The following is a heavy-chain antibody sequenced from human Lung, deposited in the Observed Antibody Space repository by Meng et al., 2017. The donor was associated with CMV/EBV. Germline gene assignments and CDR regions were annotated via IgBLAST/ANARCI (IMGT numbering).Heavy chain of an antibody. D-gene: IGHD1-26*01. J-gene: IGHJ6*02. CDR1: GFTFSDYS. CDR3: ARDLYSGGYFGTGYYYGMNV. Sequence: SCAASGFTFSDYSMNWVRQAPGKGLEWVSSISSSSTYIHYADSLKGRFTISRDNAKNSVYLQMNSLRAEDTAVYYCARDLYSGGYFGTGYYYGMNVWGQGTTVTVSS. CDR2: ISSSSTYI. V-gene: IGHV3-21*01.